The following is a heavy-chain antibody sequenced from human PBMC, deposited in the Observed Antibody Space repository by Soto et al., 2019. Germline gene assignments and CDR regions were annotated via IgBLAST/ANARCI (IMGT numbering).Heavy chain of an antibody. CDR1: GGSISNDGYY. D-gene: IGHD2-15*01. Sequence: QVQLQESGPGLVKPSQTLSLICTVSGGSISNDGYYWSWIRQHPGKGLEWIGYIFYSGTTYYNPSLKSRITKSVDKSNNQFSLKLHSLTAADTAVNYWVGEHVVTAHDTGMDCWGQGSTIT. J-gene: IGHJ6*02. CDR2: IFYSGTT. CDR3: VGEHVVTAHDTGMDC. V-gene: IGHV4-31*03.